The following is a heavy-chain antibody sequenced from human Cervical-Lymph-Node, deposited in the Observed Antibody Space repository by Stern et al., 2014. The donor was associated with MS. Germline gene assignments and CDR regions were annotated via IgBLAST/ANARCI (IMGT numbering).Heavy chain of an antibody. CDR1: GFMFRGFA. V-gene: IGHV3-30*18. CDR3: AKDASTNYFRFFFDG. Sequence: VQLVESGGGVVQPGRSLRLSCAASGFMFRGFAMHWVRHSPGKGLEWGAWISYEGSTKYYGASVKGRFTISRDNSKNTMYLQMNSLRPEDTALYYCAKDASTNYFRFFFDGWGQGALVTVSS. CDR2: ISYEGSTK. D-gene: IGHD3-9*01. J-gene: IGHJ4*02.